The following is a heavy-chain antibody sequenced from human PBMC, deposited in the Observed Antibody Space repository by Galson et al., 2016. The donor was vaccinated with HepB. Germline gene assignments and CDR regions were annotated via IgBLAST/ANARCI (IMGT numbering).Heavy chain of an antibody. CDR1: GYTFTDSD. CDR3: ARVHDNGHTSRLCPRRFDP. Sequence: SVKVSCKASGYTFTDSDINWLRQAPGQGPEWMGWMNPNTGYTGYAQQFQGRVSMTRDTSINTAYMELSGLTSDDTAVYYCARVHDNGHTSRLCPRRFDPWGQGTLVTVSS. J-gene: IGHJ5*02. V-gene: IGHV1-8*01. D-gene: IGHD1-1*01. CDR2: MNPNTGYT.